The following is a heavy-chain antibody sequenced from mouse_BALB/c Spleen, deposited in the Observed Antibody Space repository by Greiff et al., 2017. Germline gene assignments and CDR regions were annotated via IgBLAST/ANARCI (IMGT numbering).Heavy chain of an antibody. CDR2: ISSYNGAT. CDR1: GFSFTGYY. D-gene: IGHD2-3*01. V-gene: IGHV1S34*01. CDR3: ARSEGYYAWFAY. Sequence: LVQPGASVKISCKASGFSFTGYYMHWVKQSHGKSLEWMGYISSYNGATSYNQKFKGKATCTVDTSSSTAYMQFNSLTSEDSAVYYCARSEGYYAWFAYWGQGTLVTVSA. J-gene: IGHJ3*01.